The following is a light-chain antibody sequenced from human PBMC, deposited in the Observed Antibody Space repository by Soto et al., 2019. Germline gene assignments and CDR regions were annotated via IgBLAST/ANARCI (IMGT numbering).Light chain of an antibody. CDR1: SSNIGKNY. CDR2: DNN. Sequence: QSVLTQPPSVSAAPGQKVTISCSGSSSNIGKNYVSWYQQLPGTAPKLLIYDNNKRPSGIPDRFSGSKSGTSATLGITGLXTGDEADYYCGAWDSSLSAYVFGTGTKVTVL. CDR3: GAWDSSLSAYV. V-gene: IGLV1-51*01. J-gene: IGLJ1*01.